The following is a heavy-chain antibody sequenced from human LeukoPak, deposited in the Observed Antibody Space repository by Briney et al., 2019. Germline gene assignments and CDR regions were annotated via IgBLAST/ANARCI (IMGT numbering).Heavy chain of an antibody. Sequence: GGSLRLSRAASGFTFSSYWMSWVRQAPGKGLEWVANIKQDGSEKYYVDSVKGRFTISRDNAKNSLYLQMNSLRAEDTALYYCAKDKLGAIAAAGLFDYWGQGTLVTVSS. V-gene: IGHV3-7*03. CDR1: GFTFSSYW. J-gene: IGHJ4*02. CDR3: AKDKLGAIAAAGLFDY. CDR2: IKQDGSEK. D-gene: IGHD6-13*01.